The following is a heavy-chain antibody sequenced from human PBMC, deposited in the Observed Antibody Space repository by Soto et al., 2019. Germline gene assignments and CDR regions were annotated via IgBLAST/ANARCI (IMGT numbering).Heavy chain of an antibody. J-gene: IGHJ4*02. CDR2: ISAYNGNT. V-gene: IGHV1-18*01. CDR3: ARGTYYDILTGYYPLDY. D-gene: IGHD3-9*01. Sequence: ASVKVSCKASGYTFTSCGISWVRQAPGQGLEWMGWISAYNGNTNYAQKLQGRVTMTTDTSTSTAYMELRSLRSDDTAVYYCARGTYYDILTGYYPLDYWGQGTLVTVSS. CDR1: GYTFTSCG.